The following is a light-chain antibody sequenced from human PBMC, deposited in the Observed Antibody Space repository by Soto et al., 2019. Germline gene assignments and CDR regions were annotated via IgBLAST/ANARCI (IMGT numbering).Light chain of an antibody. CDR1: QSVANNY. CDR2: AAS. V-gene: IGKV3-20*01. J-gene: IGKJ3*01. Sequence: EVVLTQSPGTLSLSPGERATLSCRASQSVANNYLAWYQQRPGQAPRLLIYAASSRAAGIPDRFSGSGSGTDFTLTISRLEPEDFGVFFCHHYSRSPIFTFGPGTKVD. CDR3: HHYSRSPIFT.